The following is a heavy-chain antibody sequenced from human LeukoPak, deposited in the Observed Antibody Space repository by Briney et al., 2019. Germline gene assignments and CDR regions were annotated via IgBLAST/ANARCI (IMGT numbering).Heavy chain of an antibody. Sequence: GGSLRLSCAASGFTFSSYDMHWVRQAPGKGLEWVAVIWYDGSNINYGDSVKGRFAISRDNSRNTLYLQMNGLRAEDTALYYCAREPTTLNGYSVSRRHHYFDHWGQGALVIVSS. V-gene: IGHV3-33*01. J-gene: IGHJ4*02. CDR3: AREPTTLNGYSVSRRHHYFDH. CDR1: GFTFSSYD. D-gene: IGHD5-24*01. CDR2: IWYDGSNI.